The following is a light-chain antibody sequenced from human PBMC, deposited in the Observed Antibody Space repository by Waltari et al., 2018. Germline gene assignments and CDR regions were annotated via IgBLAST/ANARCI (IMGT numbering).Light chain of an antibody. Sequence: QSALPQPASVSGSPGQSITISCTGTRSDIGTYHYLSWYQQYPGKAPKLMIYDVNKRPSGVSDRFSGSKSGNMASLTISGLQAEDEADYYCCSYTRSSTYVFGTGTQVTVL. CDR1: RSDIGTYHY. CDR2: DVN. CDR3: CSYTRSSTYV. J-gene: IGLJ1*01. V-gene: IGLV2-14*01.